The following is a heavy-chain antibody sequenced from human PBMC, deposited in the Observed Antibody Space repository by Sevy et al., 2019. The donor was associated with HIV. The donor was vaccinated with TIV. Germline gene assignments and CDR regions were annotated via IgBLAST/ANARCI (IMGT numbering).Heavy chain of an antibody. V-gene: IGHV3-66*02. Sequence: GGSLRFSCAASGFTVSSNYMSWVRQAPGKGLEWVSVIYSGGSTYYADSVKGRFTISRDNSKNTLYLQMNSLRAEDTAVYYCARDCSSTSCPGSDAFDIWGQGTMVTVSS. D-gene: IGHD2-2*01. CDR2: IYSGGST. J-gene: IGHJ3*02. CDR1: GFTVSSNY. CDR3: ARDCSSTSCPGSDAFDI.